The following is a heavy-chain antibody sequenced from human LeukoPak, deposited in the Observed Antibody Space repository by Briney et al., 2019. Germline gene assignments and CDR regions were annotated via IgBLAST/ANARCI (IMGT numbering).Heavy chain of an antibody. J-gene: IGHJ3*02. D-gene: IGHD1-26*01. CDR3: ARDLNVESFVPQWEGEAGPLGPFDI. CDR1: GYTFTTYG. CDR2: ISTYNGYT. Sequence: ASAKVSCKASGYTFTTYGINWVRQAPGQGLEWMGWISTYNGYTSYEKNFQGRVTMTTDTSTSTAYMELRSLTSDDTAVFYCARDLNVESFVPQWEGEAGPLGPFDIWGQGTMVTVSP. V-gene: IGHV1-18*01.